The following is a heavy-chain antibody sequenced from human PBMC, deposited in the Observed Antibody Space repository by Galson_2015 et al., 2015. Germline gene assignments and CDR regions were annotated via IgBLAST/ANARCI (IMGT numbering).Heavy chain of an antibody. Sequence: SLRLSCAASGFTVSSNYMSWVRQAPGKGLEWVSVIYSGGSTYYADSVKGRFTISRDNSKNTLYLQMNSLRAEDTAVYYCARDVLWFDELGAFDIWGQGTMVTVSS. J-gene: IGHJ3*02. CDR1: GFTVSSNY. CDR2: IYSGGST. D-gene: IGHD3-10*01. CDR3: ARDVLWFDELGAFDI. V-gene: IGHV3-53*01.